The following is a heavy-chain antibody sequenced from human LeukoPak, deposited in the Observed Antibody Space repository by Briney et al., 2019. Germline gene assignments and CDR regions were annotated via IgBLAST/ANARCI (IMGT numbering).Heavy chain of an antibody. CDR2: IYHSGST. J-gene: IGHJ4*02. CDR3: ARALAAAGIGGSYYFDY. D-gene: IGHD6-13*01. Sequence: SETLSLTCAVSGGSISSGGYSWSWIRQPPGKGVEWIGYIYHSGSTYYNPSLKSRVTISVDRSKNQFSLKLSSVTAADTAVYYCARALAAAGIGGSYYFDYWGQGTLVTVSS. V-gene: IGHV4-30-2*01. CDR1: GGSISSGGYS.